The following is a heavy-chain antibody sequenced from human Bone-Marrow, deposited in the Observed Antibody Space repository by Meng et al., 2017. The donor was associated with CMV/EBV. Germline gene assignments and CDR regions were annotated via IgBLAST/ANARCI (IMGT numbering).Heavy chain of an antibody. J-gene: IGHJ4*02. Sequence: GGSLRSSCAASGFTFSSYGLHWARQAPGKGLEWVAVISYDGSNKYYADPVKGRFTISRDNSKNTLYLQMNSLRAEDTAVYDCGRDGYSGGYWFTYFDYWGQGTLVTVSS. CDR2: ISYDGSNK. CDR3: GRDGYSGGYWFTYFDY. CDR1: GFTFSSYG. D-gene: IGHD1-26*01. V-gene: IGHV3-30*19.